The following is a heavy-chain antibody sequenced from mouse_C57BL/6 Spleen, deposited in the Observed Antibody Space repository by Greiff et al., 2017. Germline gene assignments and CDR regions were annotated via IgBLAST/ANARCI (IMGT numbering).Heavy chain of an antibody. Sequence: VQLQQSGAELVRPGASVKLSCTASGFNIKDDYMHWVKQRPEQGLEWIGWIDPENGDTEYASKFQGKATITADTSSNTAYLQLSSLTSEDTAVYYCTTSHYYGSSAWFAYWGQGTLVTVSA. CDR1: GFNIKDDY. CDR2: IDPENGDT. CDR3: TTSHYYGSSAWFAY. D-gene: IGHD1-1*01. V-gene: IGHV14-4*01. J-gene: IGHJ3*01.